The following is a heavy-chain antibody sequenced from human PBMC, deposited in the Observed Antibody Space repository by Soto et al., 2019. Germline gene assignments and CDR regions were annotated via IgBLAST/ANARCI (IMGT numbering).Heavy chain of an antibody. CDR2: IIPFFGTA. CDR1: GGTFSTFG. D-gene: IGHD3-16*01. CDR3: ARTAPMDAGDKYYYDF. J-gene: IGHJ4*02. Sequence: QVQLVQSGAEVKKTGSSVKVSCKTSGGTFSTFGISWVRQAPGQGLEWTGGIIPFFGTAEYSQKFEDRITSTADESTNTVYMDLRSLTSEDTAIYYCARTAPMDAGDKYYYDFWGQGALVTVSS. V-gene: IGHV1-69*01.